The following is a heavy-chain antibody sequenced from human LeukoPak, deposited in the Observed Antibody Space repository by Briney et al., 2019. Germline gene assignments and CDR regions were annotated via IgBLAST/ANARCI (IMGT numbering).Heavy chain of an antibody. CDR2: MNPNSGNT. J-gene: IGHJ4*02. CDR3: ARGPKWELGDY. Sequence: ASVKVSCKASGYTFTSYDINWVRQATGQGLEWMGWMNPNSGNTGYAQKLQGRATMTRNTSISTAYMELSSLRSEDTAVYYCARGPKWELGDYWGQGTLVPVSS. CDR1: GYTFTSYD. V-gene: IGHV1-8*01. D-gene: IGHD1-26*01.